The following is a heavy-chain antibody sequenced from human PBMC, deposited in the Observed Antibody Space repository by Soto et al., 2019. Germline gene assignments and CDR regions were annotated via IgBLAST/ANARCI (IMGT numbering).Heavy chain of an antibody. D-gene: IGHD3-3*01. CDR2: IYYSGST. J-gene: IGHJ4*02. Sequence: SETLSLTCTVSGGSISSGGYYWSWIRQPPGKGLEWIGSIYYSGSTYYNPSLKSRVTISVDTSKNQFSLKLSSVTAADTAVYYCARRYYDFWSGYSRRYYYFDYWGQGTLVTVSS. CDR1: GGSISSGGYY. V-gene: IGHV4-39*01. CDR3: ARRYYDFWSGYSRRYYYFDY.